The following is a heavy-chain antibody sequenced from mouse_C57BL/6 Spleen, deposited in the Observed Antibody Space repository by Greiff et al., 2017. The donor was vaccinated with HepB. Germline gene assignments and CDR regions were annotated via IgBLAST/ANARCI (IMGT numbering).Heavy chain of an antibody. J-gene: IGHJ1*03. CDR2: INYDGSST. V-gene: IGHV5-16*01. CDR3: ARAAYGSSYWYFDV. D-gene: IGHD1-1*01. CDR1: GFTFSDYY. Sequence: EVQVVESEGGLVQPGSSMKLSCTASGFTFSDYYMAWVRQVPEKGLEWVANINYDGSSTYYLDSLKSRFIISRDNAKNILYLQMSSLKSEDTATYYCARAAYGSSYWYFDVWGTGTTVTVSS.